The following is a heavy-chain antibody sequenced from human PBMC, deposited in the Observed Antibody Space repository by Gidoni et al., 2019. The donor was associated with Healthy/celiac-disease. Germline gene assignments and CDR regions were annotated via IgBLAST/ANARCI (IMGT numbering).Heavy chain of an antibody. V-gene: IGHV2-26*01. CDR2: IFSNDEK. CDR1: GFSLSNARMG. Sequence: QVTLKESGPVLVKPTETLTLTCTVSGFSLSNARMGVSWIRQPPGKALEWLAHIFSNDEKSYITSLKSRLTISKDTSKSQVVLTMTNMDPVDTATYYCARIERQYYGSGSPYYFDYWGQGTLVTVSS. D-gene: IGHD3-10*01. CDR3: ARIERQYYGSGSPYYFDY. J-gene: IGHJ4*02.